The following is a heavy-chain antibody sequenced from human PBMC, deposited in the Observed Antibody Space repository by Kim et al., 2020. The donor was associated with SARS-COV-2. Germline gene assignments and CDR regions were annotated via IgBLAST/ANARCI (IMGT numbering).Heavy chain of an antibody. J-gene: IGHJ4*02. Sequence: SLESRVTISVDTSKNQCSLKLSSVTAADTAVYYCARDLFSSSWYTRGYDYWGQGTLVTVSS. CDR3: ARDLFSSSWYTRGYDY. D-gene: IGHD6-13*01. V-gene: IGHV4-59*01.